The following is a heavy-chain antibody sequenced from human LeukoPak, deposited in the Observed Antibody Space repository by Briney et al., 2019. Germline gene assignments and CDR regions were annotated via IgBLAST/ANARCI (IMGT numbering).Heavy chain of an antibody. CDR3: AKEVFPLALYSSGWDY. CDR1: GFTFSSYG. Sequence: PGRSLRLSCAASGFTFSSYGMHWVRQAPGKGLEWVAVISYDGSNKYYADSVKGRFTISRDNSKNTLYLQMNSLRAEDTAVYYCAKEVFPLALYSSGWDYWGQGTLVTVSS. D-gene: IGHD6-19*01. J-gene: IGHJ4*02. CDR2: ISYDGSNK. V-gene: IGHV3-30*18.